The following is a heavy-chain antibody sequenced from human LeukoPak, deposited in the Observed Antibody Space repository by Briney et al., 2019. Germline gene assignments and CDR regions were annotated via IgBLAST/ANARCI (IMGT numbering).Heavy chain of an antibody. CDR3: ARGPPNWGYDY. V-gene: IGHV1-8*02. Sequence: ASVKVSCKASGYTFTSYGISWVRQAPGQGLEWMGWMSPNSGHTGYAQKFQGRVTMTRSTSMSTAYMELSSLKSEDTAVYFCARGPPNWGYDYWGQGTLVTVSS. CDR1: GYTFTSYG. J-gene: IGHJ4*02. D-gene: IGHD7-27*01. CDR2: MSPNSGHT.